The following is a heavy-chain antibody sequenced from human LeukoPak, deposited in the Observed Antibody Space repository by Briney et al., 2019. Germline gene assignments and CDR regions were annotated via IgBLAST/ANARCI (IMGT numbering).Heavy chain of an antibody. Sequence: ASVKVSCKASGYTFTTYAMHWVRQAPGQRLEWTGWINTGNGYRKYSQNFQGRVTITRDTSASTAYMELSSLKSEDTAVYYCARGIAVAYFDYWGQGTLVTVSS. CDR3: ARGIAVAYFDY. D-gene: IGHD6-19*01. V-gene: IGHV1-3*04. CDR1: GYTFTTYA. CDR2: INTGNGYR. J-gene: IGHJ4*02.